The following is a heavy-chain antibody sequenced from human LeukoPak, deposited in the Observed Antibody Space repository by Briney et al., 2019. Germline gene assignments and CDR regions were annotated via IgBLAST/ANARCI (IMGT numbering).Heavy chain of an antibody. CDR3: ARIDCSGGSCHYSGYYYYGMDV. CDR1: GGTFSSYA. CDR2: IIPIFGTA. J-gene: IGHJ6*02. D-gene: IGHD2-15*01. Sequence: ASVKVSCKASGGTFSSYAISWVRQAPGQGLEWMGGIIPIFGTANYAQKFQGRVTITADESTSTAYMELSSLRSEDTAVYYCARIDCSGGSCHYSGYYYYGMDVWGQGTTVTVSS. V-gene: IGHV1-69*13.